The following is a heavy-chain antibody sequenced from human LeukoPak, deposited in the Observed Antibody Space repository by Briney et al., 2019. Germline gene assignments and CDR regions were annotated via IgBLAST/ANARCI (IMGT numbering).Heavy chain of an antibody. D-gene: IGHD6-13*01. V-gene: IGHV3-30-3*01. Sequence: GRSLRLSCAASGFTFSSYATHWVRQAPGKGLEWVAVISYDGSNKYYADSVKGRFTISRDNSKNTLYLQMNSLRAEDTAVYYCAREGAAAGTFDYWGQGTLVTVSS. J-gene: IGHJ4*02. CDR2: ISYDGSNK. CDR1: GFTFSSYA. CDR3: AREGAAAGTFDY.